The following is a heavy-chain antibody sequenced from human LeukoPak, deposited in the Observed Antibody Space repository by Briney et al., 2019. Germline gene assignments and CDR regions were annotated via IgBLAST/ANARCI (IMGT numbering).Heavy chain of an antibody. V-gene: IGHV4-59*01. CDR2: IYYSGST. CDR1: GGPISSYY. Sequence: SETLSLTCIVSGGPISSYYWSWIRQPPGKGLEWIGYIYYSGSTNYNPSLKSRVTISVDTSKNQFSLKLSSVTAADTAVYYCARDSGDDYVWGSYSIWGQGTLVTVSS. CDR3: ARDSGDDYVWGSYSI. D-gene: IGHD3-16*01. J-gene: IGHJ4*02.